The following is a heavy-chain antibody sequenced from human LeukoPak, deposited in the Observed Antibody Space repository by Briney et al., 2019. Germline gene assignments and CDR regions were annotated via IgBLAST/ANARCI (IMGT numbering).Heavy chain of an antibody. CDR1: GFTFSNYA. J-gene: IGHJ4*02. CDR2: ISGSGANT. D-gene: IGHD2-15*01. CDR3: ARLFRYCSGGTCYTDRGYFFDY. Sequence: AGGSLRLSCVAPGFTFSNYAMSWVRQAPGKGLEWVSTISGSGANTYYADSVKGRFTISRDNSKNTLSLQMNSLRAEDTAVYYCARLFRYCSGGTCYTDRGYFFDYWGQGTLVTVSS. V-gene: IGHV3-23*01.